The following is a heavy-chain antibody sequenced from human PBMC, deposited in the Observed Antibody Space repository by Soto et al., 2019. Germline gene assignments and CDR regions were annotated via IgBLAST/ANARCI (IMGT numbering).Heavy chain of an antibody. CDR2: ISGSGGST. J-gene: IGHJ4*02. CDR3: AKDPKREMATITVY. D-gene: IGHD5-12*01. V-gene: IGHV3-23*01. CDR1: GFTFSSYA. Sequence: EVQLLESGGGLVQPGGSLRLSCAASGFTFSSYAMSWVRQAPGKGLEWVSAISGSGGSTYYGASVKGRFTISRDNSKNTLYLQMNSVRAEDTAVYYCAKDPKREMATITVYWGQGPLVTVSS.